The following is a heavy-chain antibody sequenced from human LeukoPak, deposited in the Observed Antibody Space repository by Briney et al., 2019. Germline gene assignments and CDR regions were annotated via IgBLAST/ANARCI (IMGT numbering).Heavy chain of an antibody. CDR3: ARDWGQLGA. CDR2: ISNDGSTT. D-gene: IGHD6-6*01. J-gene: IGHJ4*02. CDR1: GFTFSSYW. Sequence: GGSLRLSCAASGFTFSSYWMHWVRQAPGKGLVWVSRISNDGSTTTYADSVKGRFTISRDNAKNTLYLQMNSLRAEDTAMYYCARDWGQLGAGGQGTLVTVSS. V-gene: IGHV3-74*01.